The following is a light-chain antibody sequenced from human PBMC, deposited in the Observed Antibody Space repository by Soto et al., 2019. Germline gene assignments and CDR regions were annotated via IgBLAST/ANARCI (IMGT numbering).Light chain of an antibody. J-gene: IGLJ2*01. CDR3: SAWDDSIYGPV. V-gene: IGLV1-44*01. CDR1: SSNIGTNP. CDR2: SDN. Sequence: QSVLTQPPSASGTPGQRVAISCSGGSSNIGTNPVNWYLHLPGTAPKLLIYSDNQRPSGVPDRFSGSKSGTSASLTISGLQSEDEAGYFCSAWDDSIYGPVFGGGTKVTVL.